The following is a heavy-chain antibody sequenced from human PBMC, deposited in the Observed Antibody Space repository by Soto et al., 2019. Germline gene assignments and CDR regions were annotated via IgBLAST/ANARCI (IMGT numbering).Heavy chain of an antibody. CDR1: GGSISSYY. CDR3: ASIRYSSSDLY. J-gene: IGHJ4*02. V-gene: IGHV4-59*01. CDR2: IYYSGST. D-gene: IGHD6-6*01. Sequence: SGTLSLTCTVSGGSISSYYWSWIRQPPGKGLEWIGYIYYSGSTNYNPSLKSRVTISVDTSKNQFSLKLSSVTAEDTAVYYCASIRYSSSDLYWGQGTLVTVSS.